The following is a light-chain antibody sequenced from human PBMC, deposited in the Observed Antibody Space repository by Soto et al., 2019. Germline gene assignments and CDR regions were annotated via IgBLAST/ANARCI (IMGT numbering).Light chain of an antibody. J-gene: IGKJ4*02. CDR3: QHHNSDWT. CDR2: DAS. Sequence: NTQIASTLCADGSDRVTVAFRASQSISSWLAWYQQKPGKAPKLLIYDASSLESGVTSRFCVSRSGTELTVRLTSPAFDDIPTYYRQHHNSDWTFPGGTKVDIK. V-gene: IGKV1-5*01. CDR1: QSISSW.